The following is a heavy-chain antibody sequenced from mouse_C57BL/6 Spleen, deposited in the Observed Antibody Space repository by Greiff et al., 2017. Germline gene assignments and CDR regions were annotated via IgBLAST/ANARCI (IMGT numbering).Heavy chain of an antibody. CDR1: GYTFTSYW. Sequence: VQLQQPGTELVKPGASVKLSCKASGYTFTSYWMHWVKQRPGQGLEWIGKINPSNGGTNYNEKFKSKATLTVDKSSSTAYMQLSSLTSEDSAVYYCSIKGSLDYWGQSSTLTVSS. J-gene: IGHJ2*01. D-gene: IGHD1-3*01. CDR2: INPSNGGT. V-gene: IGHV1-53*01. CDR3: SIKGSLDY.